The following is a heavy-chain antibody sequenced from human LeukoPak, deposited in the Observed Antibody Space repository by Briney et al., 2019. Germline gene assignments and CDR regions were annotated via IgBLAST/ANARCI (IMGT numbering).Heavy chain of an antibody. CDR1: GFTFSNYG. CDR3: ARDLGSSSWTTNWFDP. V-gene: IGHV3-33*01. D-gene: IGHD6-13*01. Sequence: GGSLRLSCAASGFTFSNYGMHWVRQAPGKGLEWVAVIWYDGSNKYYADSVEGRFTISRDNSKNTLYLQMNSLRVEDTAVYYCARDLGSSSWTTNWFDPWGQGTLVTVSS. CDR2: IWYDGSNK. J-gene: IGHJ5*02.